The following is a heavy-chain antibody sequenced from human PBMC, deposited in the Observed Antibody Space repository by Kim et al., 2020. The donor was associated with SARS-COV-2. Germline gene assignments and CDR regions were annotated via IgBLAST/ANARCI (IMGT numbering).Heavy chain of an antibody. Sequence: GGSLRLSCAASGFTFSSYGMHWVRQAPGKGLEWVAVIWYDGSNKYYADSVKGRFTISRDNSKNTLYLQMNSLRAEDTAVYYCAKDRPPYCGGDCWFDYWGQGTLVTVSS. CDR1: GFTFSSYG. V-gene: IGHV3-33*06. J-gene: IGHJ4*02. CDR2: IWYDGSNK. D-gene: IGHD2-21*02. CDR3: AKDRPPYCGGDCWFDY.